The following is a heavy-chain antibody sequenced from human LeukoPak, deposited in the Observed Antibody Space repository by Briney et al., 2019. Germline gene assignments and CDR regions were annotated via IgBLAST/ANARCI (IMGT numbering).Heavy chain of an antibody. V-gene: IGHV3-66*01. Sequence: PGGSLRLSCAASGFTVSSNYMSWVRQAPGKGLEWVSVIYSGGSTYYADSVKGRFTISRDNSKNTLYLQMNSLRAEDTAVYYCARDSDILTGYFDYWGQGTLVTVSS. D-gene: IGHD3-9*01. CDR1: GFTVSSNY. CDR3: ARDSDILTGYFDY. J-gene: IGHJ4*02. CDR2: IYSGGST.